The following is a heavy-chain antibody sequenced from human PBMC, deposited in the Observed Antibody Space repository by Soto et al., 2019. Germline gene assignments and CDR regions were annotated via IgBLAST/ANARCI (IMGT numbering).Heavy chain of an antibody. J-gene: IGHJ4*02. CDR1: GFTFSSYA. CDR3: ARSVVVVAASFDY. V-gene: IGHV3-30-3*01. D-gene: IGHD2-15*01. CDR2: ISYDGSNK. Sequence: PGGSLRLSCAASGFTFSSYAMHWVRQAPGKGLELVAVISYDGSNKYYADSVKGRFTISRDNSKNTLYLQMNSLRAEDTAVYYCARSVVVVAASFDYWGQGTLVTVSS.